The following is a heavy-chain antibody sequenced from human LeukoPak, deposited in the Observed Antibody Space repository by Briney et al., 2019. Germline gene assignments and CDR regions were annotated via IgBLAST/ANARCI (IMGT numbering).Heavy chain of an antibody. CDR1: GGSISSSNW. D-gene: IGHD6-13*01. Sequence: SETLSLTCAVSGGSISSSNWWSWVRQPPGKGLEWIGEIYHSGSTNYNPSLKSRVTISVDKSKNQFSLKLSSVTAADTAVYYCASRVLIAAAATDHWGQGTLVTVSS. J-gene: IGHJ4*02. CDR2: IYHSGST. V-gene: IGHV4-4*02. CDR3: ASRVLIAAAATDH.